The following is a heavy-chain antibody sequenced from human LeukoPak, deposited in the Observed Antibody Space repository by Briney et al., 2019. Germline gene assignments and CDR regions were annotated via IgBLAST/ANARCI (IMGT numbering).Heavy chain of an antibody. J-gene: IGHJ4*02. CDR1: GFTLSSYA. D-gene: IGHD6-13*01. CDR2: ISGNAGST. CDR3: AKTYSSSWSSPYFDY. Sequence: GGSLRLSCTASGFTLSSYAMSWVRQAPGKGLEWVSLISGNAGSTYYADSVKGRFTISRDITKNTLYLQMNSLRAEDTALYYCAKTYSSSWSSPYFDYWGQGTLVTVSS. V-gene: IGHV3-23*01.